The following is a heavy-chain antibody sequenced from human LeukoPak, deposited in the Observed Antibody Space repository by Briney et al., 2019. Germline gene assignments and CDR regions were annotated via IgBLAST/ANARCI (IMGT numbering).Heavy chain of an antibody. Sequence: ASVKVSCKASGYTFTGYYMHWVRQAPGQGLEWMGWINPNSGGTNYAQKFQGRVTMTRDTSISTAYMELSRLRSDDTAVYYCAREENYYDNSGYLGYWGQGTLVTVSS. CDR1: GYTFTGYY. J-gene: IGHJ4*02. CDR3: AREENYYDNSGYLGY. D-gene: IGHD3-22*01. V-gene: IGHV1-2*02. CDR2: INPNSGGT.